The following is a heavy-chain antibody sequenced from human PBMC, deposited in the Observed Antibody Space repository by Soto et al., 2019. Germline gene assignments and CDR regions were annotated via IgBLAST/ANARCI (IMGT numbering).Heavy chain of an antibody. J-gene: IGHJ5*02. CDR1: GFTFSTYA. D-gene: IGHD1-1*01. V-gene: IGHV3-23*01. Sequence: GGSLRLSCAASGFTFSTYAVAWVRQSPGKGLEWVSSISGSGGGTWYADSVKGRFTISRDNSKNTLYLQMNSLRAEDTAVYYCARRPTATASWGQGTLVTVSS. CDR2: ISGSGGGT. CDR3: ARRPTATAS.